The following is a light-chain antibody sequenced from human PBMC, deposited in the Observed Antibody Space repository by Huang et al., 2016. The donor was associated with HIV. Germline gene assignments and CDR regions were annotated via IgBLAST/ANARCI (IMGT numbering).Light chain of an antibody. Sequence: DIQMTQSPSSLSASVGDRVTITCRTSDNLVNSLNWYQQKSGAAPVLLIYGASNLQTGVASRFSGGGSGTHFTLTITNLRPEEFATYYCQQSHTTPHTFGQGTRLE. CDR2: GAS. CDR3: QQSHTTPHT. V-gene: IGKV1-39*01. J-gene: IGKJ2*01. CDR1: DNLVNS.